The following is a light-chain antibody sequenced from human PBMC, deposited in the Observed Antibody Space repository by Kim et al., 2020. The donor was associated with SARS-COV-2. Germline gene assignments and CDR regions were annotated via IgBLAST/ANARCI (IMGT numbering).Light chain of an antibody. J-gene: IGKJ2*01. V-gene: IGKV1-39*01. CDR1: QSISIF. Sequence: ASVGDRVTLTCRASQSISIFLNWYQQKPGRAPKVLIYAASSLQSGVPSRFSGSGSGTYFTLTISSLQPEDFATYYCQQSYRTPYTFGQGTKVDIK. CDR3: QQSYRTPYT. CDR2: AAS.